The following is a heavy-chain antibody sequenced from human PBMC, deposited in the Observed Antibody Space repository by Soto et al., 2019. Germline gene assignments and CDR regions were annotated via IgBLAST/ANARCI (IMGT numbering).Heavy chain of an antibody. Sequence: QVQLVQSGAEVKKPGSSVKVSCKASGGTFSSYTISWVRQAPGQGREWMGRIIPILGIANYAQKFQGRVTITADKSTSTAYMELSSLRSEDTAVYYCARGGYYGSGSYYYMDVWGKGTTVTVSS. J-gene: IGHJ6*03. CDR1: GGTFSSYT. CDR2: IIPILGIA. D-gene: IGHD3-10*01. V-gene: IGHV1-69*02. CDR3: ARGGYYGSGSYYYMDV.